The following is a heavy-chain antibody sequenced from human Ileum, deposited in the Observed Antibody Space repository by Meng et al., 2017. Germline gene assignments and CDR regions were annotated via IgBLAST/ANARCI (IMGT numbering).Heavy chain of an antibody. CDR3: TTDRNWDYFEY. J-gene: IGHJ4*02. CDR2: IKSDGTT. Sequence: EVQLVESGGGLVIPGGSLRLACAASGFTFNKAWMSWVRQAPGKGLEWVGRIKSDGTTDYAAPVKGRFAISRDDSKTTLYLQMDSLKTDDTAVYYCTTDRNWDYFEYWGQGTLVTVSS. CDR1: GFTFNKAW. V-gene: IGHV3-15*01. D-gene: IGHD3-16*01.